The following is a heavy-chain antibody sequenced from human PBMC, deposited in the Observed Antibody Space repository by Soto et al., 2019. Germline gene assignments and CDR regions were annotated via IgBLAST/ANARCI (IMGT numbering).Heavy chain of an antibody. D-gene: IGHD3-10*01. CDR1: GFTFSSYS. CDR2: ISSSSSTI. V-gene: IGHV3-48*02. CDR3: ARDPSSYYGSTPDY. Sequence: GGSLRLSCAASGFTFSSYSMNWVRQAPGKGLEWVSYISSSSSTIYYADSVKGRFTISRDNAKNSLYLQMNSLRDEDTAVYYCARDPSSYYGSTPDYWGQGTLVTVSS. J-gene: IGHJ4*02.